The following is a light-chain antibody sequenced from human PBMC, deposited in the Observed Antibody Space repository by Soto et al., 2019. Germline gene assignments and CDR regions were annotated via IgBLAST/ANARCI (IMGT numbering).Light chain of an antibody. J-gene: IGKJ1*01. Sequence: EIVLTQSPATLSVSPGERATLSCRASQSVSSNLAWYQQKPGQAPRLLIYGASTRATGVPARFSGSGSGTEFTLIISSLQSEDFAVYFCQQYKSWPRTFGQGTKVDIK. CDR2: GAS. CDR1: QSVSSN. V-gene: IGKV3-15*01. CDR3: QQYKSWPRT.